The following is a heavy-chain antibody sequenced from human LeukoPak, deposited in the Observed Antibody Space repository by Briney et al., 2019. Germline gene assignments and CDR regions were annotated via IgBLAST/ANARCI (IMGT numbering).Heavy chain of an antibody. CDR3: ATNYYDSSGYSLLDY. CDR2: INPNSGGT. J-gene: IGHJ4*02. Sequence: GASVKVSCKASGYTFTGYYMHWVRQAPGQGLEWMGWINPNSGGTNYAQKFQGRVTMTRDTSISTAYMELSRLRSDDTAVYYCATNYYDSSGYSLLDYWGQGTLVTVSS. V-gene: IGHV1-2*02. CDR1: GYTFTGYY. D-gene: IGHD3-22*01.